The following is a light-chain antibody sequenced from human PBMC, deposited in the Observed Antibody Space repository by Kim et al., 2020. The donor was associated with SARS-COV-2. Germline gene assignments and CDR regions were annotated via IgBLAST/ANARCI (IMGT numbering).Light chain of an antibody. CDR2: RDN. J-gene: IGLJ2*01. CDR1: GSKN. V-gene: IGLV3-9*01. Sequence: GSKNVHWCQQKPGQAPMMVIYRDNNRPSEIPERFSGSNSGNTATLTISRAQTGDEADYYCQVWDSSSVVFGGGTQLTVL. CDR3: QVWDSSSVV.